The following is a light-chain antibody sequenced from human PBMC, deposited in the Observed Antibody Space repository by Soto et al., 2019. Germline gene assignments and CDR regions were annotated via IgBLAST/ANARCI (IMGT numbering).Light chain of an antibody. J-gene: IGKJ1*01. CDR1: QSVISAY. V-gene: IGKV3-20*01. CDR2: GAS. Sequence: VVTQCPGTLFSSPGERATLSCRASQSVISAYLAWYQQKPGQAPRLLIYGASSRATGIPDRFSGSGSGTDFTLTINRLEPEDFAVYYCQQYGSSPPWTFGQGTKVDIK. CDR3: QQYGSSPPWT.